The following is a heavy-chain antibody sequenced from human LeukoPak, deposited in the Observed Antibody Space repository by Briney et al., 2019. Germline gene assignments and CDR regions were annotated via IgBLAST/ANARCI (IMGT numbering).Heavy chain of an antibody. CDR3: SKDGSYYNFDY. D-gene: IGHD3-10*01. CDR1: GFTFSTYA. J-gene: IGHJ4*02. Sequence: GGSLRLSCAASGFTFSTYAMSWVRQAPGKGLEWVSTLSGSGETTYYADSVKGRFTISRDNSKNMLYLQMSSLRAEDTATYYCSKDGSYYNFDYWGQGTVVTVSS. V-gene: IGHV3-23*01. CDR2: LSGSGETT.